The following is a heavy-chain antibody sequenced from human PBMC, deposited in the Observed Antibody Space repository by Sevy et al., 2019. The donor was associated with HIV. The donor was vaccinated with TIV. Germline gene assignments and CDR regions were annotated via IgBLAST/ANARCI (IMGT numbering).Heavy chain of an antibody. CDR1: GFTFSNYW. V-gene: IGHV3-7*03. J-gene: IGHJ6*03. CDR3: AKGRYCCGGNAYSWTYYYYYMDV. D-gene: IGHD2-15*01. Sequence: GGSLRLSCATSGFTFSNYWMSWVRQAPGKGLEWVANIKQDGSEKYSGDSVKGRFNISRDNAKNSLYLQMNSLRAEDTAVYYCAKGRYCCGGNAYSWTYYYYYMDVWGKGTTVTVSS. CDR2: IKQDGSEK.